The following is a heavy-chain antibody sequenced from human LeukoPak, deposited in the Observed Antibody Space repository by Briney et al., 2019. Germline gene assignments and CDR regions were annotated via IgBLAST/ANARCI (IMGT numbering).Heavy chain of an antibody. J-gene: IGHJ4*02. CDR3: SRSLGMTTVTTFDY. CDR1: GGTFSSYA. Sequence: SVKVSCKASGGTFSSYAISWVRQAPGQGLEWMGGIIPIFGTANYAQKFQGRVTITADKSTSTAYMELSSLRSEDTAVYYCSRSLGMTTVTTFDYWGQGTLVTVSS. V-gene: IGHV1-69*06. D-gene: IGHD4-17*01. CDR2: IIPIFGTA.